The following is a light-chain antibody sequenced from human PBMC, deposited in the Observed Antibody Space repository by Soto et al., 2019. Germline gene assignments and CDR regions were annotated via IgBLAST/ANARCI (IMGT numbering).Light chain of an antibody. Sequence: QSALTQPPSASESPGQSVTSSCTGTKSDIVVYDFVPWYQHHPGKAPRLIIYEVVHPPSGVPDPFSGSKSGNTASLTVSGLQAGDEADYFCKSYAGRNTYVFGSGTK. J-gene: IGLJ1*01. CDR1: KSDIVVYDF. CDR3: KSYAGRNTYV. V-gene: IGLV2-8*01. CDR2: EVV.